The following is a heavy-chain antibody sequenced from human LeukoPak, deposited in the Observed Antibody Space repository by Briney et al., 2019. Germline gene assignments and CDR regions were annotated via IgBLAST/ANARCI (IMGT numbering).Heavy chain of an antibody. CDR3: ARGSSGSTKRYYFDS. CDR1: GGSISGYY. V-gene: IGHV4-4*07. D-gene: IGHD6-19*01. J-gene: IGHJ4*02. Sequence: PSETLSLSCTVSGGSISGYYWNWVRQPADRGLEWIGRLYSSGDTYYNPSLKSRLTMSVDTSKNQFSLKLRSVTAADTAVYYCARGSSGSTKRYYFDSWGQGALVTVPS. CDR2: LYSSGDT.